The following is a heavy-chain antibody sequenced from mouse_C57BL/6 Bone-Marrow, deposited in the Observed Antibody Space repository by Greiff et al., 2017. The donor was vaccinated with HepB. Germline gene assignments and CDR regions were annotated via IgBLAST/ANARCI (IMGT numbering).Heavy chain of an antibody. CDR3: AIEDLLWLRREAMDY. Sequence: VHLQQSGPELVKPGDSVKISCKASGYSFTGYFMNWVMQSHGKSLEWIGRINPYNGDTFYNQKFKGKATLTVDKSSSTANMELRSLTSEGSAVYYCAIEDLLWLRREAMDYWGQGTSVTVSS. D-gene: IGHD2-2*01. J-gene: IGHJ4*01. CDR1: GYSFTGYF. CDR2: INPYNGDT. V-gene: IGHV1-20*01.